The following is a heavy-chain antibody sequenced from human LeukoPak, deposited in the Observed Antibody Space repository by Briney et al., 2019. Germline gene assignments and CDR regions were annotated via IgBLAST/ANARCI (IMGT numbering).Heavy chain of an antibody. D-gene: IGHD6-19*01. CDR2: ISYDGSNK. CDR1: GFTFSSYN. CDR3: AKEFVKWQWLVLPGNYFDY. V-gene: IGHV3-30*18. Sequence: PGGSLRLSCAASGFTFSSYNMNWVRQAPGKGLEWVAVISYDGSNKYYADSVKGRFTISRDNSKNTLYLQMNSLRAEDTAVYYCAKEFVKWQWLVLPGNYFDYWGQGTLVTVSS. J-gene: IGHJ4*02.